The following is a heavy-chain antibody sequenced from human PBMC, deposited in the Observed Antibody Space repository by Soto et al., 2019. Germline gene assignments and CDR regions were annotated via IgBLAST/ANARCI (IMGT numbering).Heavy chain of an antibody. CDR1: GFTVSSNY. CDR3: ATGRDSSSGGMDV. CDR2: IYIGGST. D-gene: IGHD6-6*01. J-gene: IGHJ6*02. V-gene: IGHV3-53*02. Sequence: EVQLVETGGGLIQPGGSLRLSCAASGFTVSSNYMSWVRQAPGKGLEWVSVIYIGGSTYYADSVKGRFTISRDNSKNTLSLQMNSLRAEDTAVYYCATGRDSSSGGMDVWGQGTTVTVSS.